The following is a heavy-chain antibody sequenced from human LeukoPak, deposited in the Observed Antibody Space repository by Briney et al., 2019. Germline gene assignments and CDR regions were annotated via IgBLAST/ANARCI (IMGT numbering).Heavy chain of an antibody. V-gene: IGHV4-59*08. CDR1: DDSTSIHY. CDR2: IHYRTSA. J-gene: IGHJ4*02. D-gene: IGHD2-15*01. CDR3: ARSGLCSGGGCYASGLFDY. Sequence: SETLSLTCTVSDDSTSIHYWNWIRHPPGDGLEWIGYIHYRTSANYNPPRKSRLTISLDTSKNQFALRLNSVTAADTAVYFCARSGLCSGGGCYASGLFDYWGQGTLVTVSS.